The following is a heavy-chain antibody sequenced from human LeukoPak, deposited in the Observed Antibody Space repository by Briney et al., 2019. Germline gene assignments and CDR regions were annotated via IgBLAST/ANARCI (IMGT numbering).Heavy chain of an antibody. J-gene: IGHJ3*02. D-gene: IGHD5-24*01. CDR1: GGSISSSSYQ. CDR3: ARRATALDAFDI. Sequence: PSETLSLTCTVSGGSISSSSYQWGWIRQPPGKGLEWIGTISYSGSTYYNPSLKSRVTISVDTSKNQFSLKLSSVTAADTAVYYCARRATALDAFDIWGQGTAVTVSS. V-gene: IGHV4-39*01. CDR2: ISYSGST.